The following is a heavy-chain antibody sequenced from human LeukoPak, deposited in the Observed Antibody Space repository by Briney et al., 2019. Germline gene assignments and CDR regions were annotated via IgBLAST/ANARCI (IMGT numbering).Heavy chain of an antibody. J-gene: IGHJ4*03. D-gene: IGHD6-19*01. CDR1: GFTVSSNY. CDR2: IYSDGST. Sequence: PGGSLRLSCAASGFTVSSNYMSWVRQAPGKGLEWVSIIYSDGSTYYADSVKGRFTISRDNSKNTLYLQMNSLRTEDTAVYYCARERSGWSYTFDYWGQGTTVTVSS. CDR3: ARERSGWSYTFDY. V-gene: IGHV3-53*01.